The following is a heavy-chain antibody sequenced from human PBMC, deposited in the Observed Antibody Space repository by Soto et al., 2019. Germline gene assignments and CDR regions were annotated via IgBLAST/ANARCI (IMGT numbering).Heavy chain of an antibody. CDR2: IKQDGSEK. CDR3: ARIELRLLEWLLQEFDY. J-gene: IGHJ4*02. Sequence: VGSLRLSCAASGFTFSSYWMSWVRQAPGKGLEWVANIKQDGSEKSYVDSVKGRFTISRDNAKNSLYLQMNSLRAEDTAVYYCARIELRLLEWLLQEFDYWGQGTLVTVSP. CDR1: GFTFSSYW. D-gene: IGHD3-3*01. V-gene: IGHV3-7*01.